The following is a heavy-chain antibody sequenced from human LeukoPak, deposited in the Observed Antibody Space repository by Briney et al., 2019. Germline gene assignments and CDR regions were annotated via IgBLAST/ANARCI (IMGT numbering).Heavy chain of an antibody. J-gene: IGHJ4*02. CDR1: GFTFGDCG. Sequence: GGSLRLSCAGSGFTFGDCGMHWFRQTPGKGLEWVAVIAYDGSRAFYADSVKGRFTISRDNSKNTMSVQMDDLRAEDTAVYYCTRYNNDHFDYWGQGTLVTVSS. CDR2: IAYDGSRA. V-gene: IGHV3-33*01. D-gene: IGHD1-14*01. CDR3: TRYNNDHFDY.